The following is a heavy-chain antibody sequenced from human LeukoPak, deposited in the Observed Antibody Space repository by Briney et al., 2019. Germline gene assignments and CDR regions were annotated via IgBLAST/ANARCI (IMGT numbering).Heavy chain of an antibody. V-gene: IGHV4-59*01. CDR1: GGSISSYY. D-gene: IGHD3-10*01. CDR2: IYYSGST. J-gene: IGHJ3*02. Sequence: PSETLSLTCTVSGGSISSYYWNWIRQPPGKGLEWIGYIYYSGSTNYNPSLKSRVTISVDTSKNQFSLKLSSVTAADTAVYYCARSPYYYGSDSFDIWGQGTMVSVSS. CDR3: ARSPYYYGSDSFDI.